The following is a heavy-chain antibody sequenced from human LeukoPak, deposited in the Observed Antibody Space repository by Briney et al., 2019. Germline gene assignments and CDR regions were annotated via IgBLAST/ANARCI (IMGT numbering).Heavy chain of an antibody. J-gene: IGHJ5*02. Sequence: SETLSLTCSVSGGSISSYHWSWIRQPAGKGLGWIGRIYTSGSTNYNPSLKSRVTISVDKSKNQFSLRLNSVTAADTAVYYCARDYRVIYGPEGFDPWGQGTLVTVSS. CDR1: GGSISSYH. CDR2: IYTSGST. V-gene: IGHV4-4*07. D-gene: IGHD2/OR15-2a*01. CDR3: ARDYRVIYGPEGFDP.